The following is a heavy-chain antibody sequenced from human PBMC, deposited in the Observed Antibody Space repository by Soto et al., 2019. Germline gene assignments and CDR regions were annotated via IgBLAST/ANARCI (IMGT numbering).Heavy chain of an antibody. CDR2: ISGSGGST. V-gene: IGHV3-23*01. CDR3: GCCRRWVGATSDRAFDI. CDR1: GFTFSSYA. Sequence: EAQLLESGGDLVQPGGSLRLSCAASGFTFSSYAMSWVRQAPGKGLEWVSAISGSGGSTYYADSVKGRFTISRDNSNNAVFLQMNRLRADDTAVYYWGCCRRWVGATSDRAFDIWGQGTMVTVSS. D-gene: IGHD1-26*01. J-gene: IGHJ3*02.